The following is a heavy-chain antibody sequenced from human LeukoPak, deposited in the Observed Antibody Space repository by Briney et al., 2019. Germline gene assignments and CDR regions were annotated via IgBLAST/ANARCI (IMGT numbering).Heavy chain of an antibody. V-gene: IGHV1-69*13. CDR3: ARAQDFWSGYLDWFDP. CDR2: IIPIFGTA. CDR1: GGTFISYA. D-gene: IGHD3-3*01. Sequence: ASVKVSCKASGGTFISYAISWVRQAPGQGLEWMGGIIPIFGTANYAQKFQGRVTITADESTSTAYMELSSLRSEDTAVYYCARAQDFWSGYLDWFDPWGQGTLVTVSS. J-gene: IGHJ5*02.